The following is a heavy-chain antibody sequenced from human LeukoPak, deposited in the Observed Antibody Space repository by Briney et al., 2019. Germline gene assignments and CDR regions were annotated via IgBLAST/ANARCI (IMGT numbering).Heavy chain of an antibody. D-gene: IGHD3-10*01. V-gene: IGHV7-4-1*02. Sequence: ASVKVSCKASGYSFTSYDINWVRQAPGQGLEWMGWINTNTGNPTYAQGFTGRFVFSLDTSVSTAYLQISSLKAEDTAVYYCARDTGYYYGSGSYFRWFDPWGQGTLVTVSS. CDR1: GYSFTSYD. CDR3: ARDTGYYYGSGSYFRWFDP. J-gene: IGHJ5*02. CDR2: INTNTGNP.